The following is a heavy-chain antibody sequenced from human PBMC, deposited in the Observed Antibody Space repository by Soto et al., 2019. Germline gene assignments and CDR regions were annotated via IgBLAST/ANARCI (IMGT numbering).Heavy chain of an antibody. J-gene: IGHJ2*01. Sequence: QVQLQESGPGLVKPSQTLSLTCTVSGASISSGGYYWNWIRQHPGKGLEWIGYIYYSGSTYYNPSLESRVTIAVETSKNEFSLKLSSVTAADTAGYYCARDGRGRGIAVAGRFWYFDLWGRGTLVTVSS. D-gene: IGHD6-19*01. CDR3: ARDGRGRGIAVAGRFWYFDL. CDR1: GASISSGGYY. V-gene: IGHV4-31*03. CDR2: IYYSGST.